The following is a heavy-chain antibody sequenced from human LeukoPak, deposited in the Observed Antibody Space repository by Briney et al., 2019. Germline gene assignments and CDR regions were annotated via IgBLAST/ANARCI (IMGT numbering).Heavy chain of an antibody. V-gene: IGHV3-30*04. CDR1: GFTFSNYA. CDR2: IAYDGSST. J-gene: IGHJ6*02. D-gene: IGHD2-21*02. Sequence: GGSLRLSCEASGFTFSNYAIHCVRQAPGKGLEWVAVIAYDGSSTVYADSVKGRFTISRDNSKNTLYLQMNSLRTEDTAVYYCARGASTAAKYGMDVWGRGTAVTVSS. CDR3: ARGASTAAKYGMDV.